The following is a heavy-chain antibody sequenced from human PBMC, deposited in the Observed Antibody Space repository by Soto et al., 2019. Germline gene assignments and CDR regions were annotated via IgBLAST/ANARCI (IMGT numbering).Heavy chain of an antibody. CDR2: IYYSGST. CDR1: GGSISSYY. Sequence: QVQLQESGPGLVKPSETLSLTCTVSGGSISSYYWSWIRQPPGKGLEWIGYIYYSGSTNYNPSLKSRVTLSEDPSKNQFSLKLSAVTAADTAVYYCARDRARTYCGCDCYSGHFDYWFQGTLVTVSS. J-gene: IGHJ4*02. V-gene: IGHV4-59*01. D-gene: IGHD2-21*01. CDR3: ARDRARTYCGCDCYSGHFDY.